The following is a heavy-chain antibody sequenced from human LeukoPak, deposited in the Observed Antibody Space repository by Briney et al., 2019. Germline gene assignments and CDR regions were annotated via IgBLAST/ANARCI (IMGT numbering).Heavy chain of an antibody. J-gene: IGHJ4*02. CDR2: IYSGGAI. CDR1: GFAVGSNY. D-gene: IGHD1-14*01. V-gene: IGHV3-53*01. Sequence: GGSLRLSCVAFGFAVGSNYMSWVRQAPGKGLEWVSLIYSGGAIRYADSVKGRFTISRDSSKNTLFLQMNDLTVEDTARYYCARRPGNWGQGILVTVSS. CDR3: ARRPGN.